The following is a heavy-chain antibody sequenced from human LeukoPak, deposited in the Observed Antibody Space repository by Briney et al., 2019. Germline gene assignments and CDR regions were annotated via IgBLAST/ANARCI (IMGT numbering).Heavy chain of an antibody. CDR3: ARNRWMDY. D-gene: IGHD1-1*01. CDR1: GYTFTDYY. CDR2: INPNSGT. Sequence: ASVKVSCKAAGYTFTDYYMHWVRQAPGQGLEWMGWINPNSGTNYAQKFQGRVTMTRDTSISTAYMALTRLTSDDTAVYYCARNRWMDYWGQGTLVTVSS. V-gene: IGHV1-2*02. J-gene: IGHJ4*02.